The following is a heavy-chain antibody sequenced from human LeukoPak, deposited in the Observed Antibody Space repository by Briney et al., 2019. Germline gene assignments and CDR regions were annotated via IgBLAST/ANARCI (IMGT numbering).Heavy chain of an antibody. D-gene: IGHD6-25*01. J-gene: IGHJ2*01. Sequence: SETLSLTCTVSGGSISSYYWSWIRQPPGKGLEWIGYIYYSGSTNYNPSLKSRVTISVDTSKNQFSLKLDSVTAADTAVYYCARGDSSANWYFDLWGRGTLVTVSS. CDR2: IYYSGST. CDR1: GGSISSYY. V-gene: IGHV4-59*08. CDR3: ARGDSSANWYFDL.